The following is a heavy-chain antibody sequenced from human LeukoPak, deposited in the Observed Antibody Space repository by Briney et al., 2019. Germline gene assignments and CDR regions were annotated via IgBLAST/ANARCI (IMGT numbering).Heavy chain of an antibody. D-gene: IGHD3-10*01. CDR1: GYTFTGYY. V-gene: IGHV1-2*02. CDR3: ARARRSGSGKYYYYMDV. Sequence: GASVKVSCKASGYTFTGYYMHWVRQAPGQGLEWMGWINPNSGGTNYAQKFQGRVTMTRDTSISTAYMELSRLRSDDTAVYYCARARRSGSGKYYYYMDVWGKWTTVTISS. CDR2: INPNSGGT. J-gene: IGHJ6*03.